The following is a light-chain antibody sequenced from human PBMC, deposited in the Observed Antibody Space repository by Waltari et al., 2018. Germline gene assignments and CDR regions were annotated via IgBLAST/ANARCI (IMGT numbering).Light chain of an antibody. V-gene: IGKV2-28*01. J-gene: IGKJ1*01. CDR2: LGS. CDR1: QGLLHSNGDNY. CDR3: MQALQIPWT. Sequence: EIVMTQSPLSLPVTPGEPASISCRSSQGLLHSNGDNYLDWYLQKPGQSPQLLIYLGSSRATGVPDRFGGSGSGTDFTLKISRVEAEDVGVYYCMQALQIPWTFGQGTKVEIK.